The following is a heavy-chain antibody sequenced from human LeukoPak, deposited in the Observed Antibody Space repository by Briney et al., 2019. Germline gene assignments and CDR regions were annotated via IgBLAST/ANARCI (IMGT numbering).Heavy chain of an antibody. D-gene: IGHD6-13*01. CDR1: GYTFTSYD. CDR3: ARGRRVGPPYSRERAVDY. V-gene: IGHV1-8*01. Sequence: ASVKVSCKASGYTFTSYDINWVRQATGQGLEWMGWMNPNSGNTGYAQKFQGRVTMTRNTSISTAYMELSSLRSEDTAVYYCARGRRVGPPYSRERAVDYWGQEPWSPSPQ. CDR2: MNPNSGNT. J-gene: IGHJ4*01.